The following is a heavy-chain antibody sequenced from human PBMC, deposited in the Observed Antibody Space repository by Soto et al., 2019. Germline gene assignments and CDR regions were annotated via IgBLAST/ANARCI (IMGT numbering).Heavy chain of an antibody. CDR2: IWYDGSNK. CDR1: GFTFSSYG. V-gene: IGHV3-33*01. CDR3: AREGTTVTAYWYFDL. D-gene: IGHD4-17*01. J-gene: IGHJ2*01. Sequence: QVQLVESGGGVVQPGRSLRPSCAASGFTFSSYGMHWVRQAPGKGLEWVAVIWYDGSNKYYADSVKGRFTISRDNSKNTLYLQMNSLRAEDTAVYYCAREGTTVTAYWYFDLWGRGTLVTVSS.